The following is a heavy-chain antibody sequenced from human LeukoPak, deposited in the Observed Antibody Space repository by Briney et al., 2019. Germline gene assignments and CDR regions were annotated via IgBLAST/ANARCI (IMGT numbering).Heavy chain of an antibody. CDR2: INHSGST. D-gene: IGHD3-3*01. Sequence: PSETLSLTCTVCGGSISSSTYYWGWIRQPPGKGLEWIGEINHSGSTNYNPSLKSRVTISVDTSKNQFSLKLSSVTAADTAVYYCARGLRFLEWLEDEYYFDYWGQGTLVTVSS. CDR3: ARGLRFLEWLEDEYYFDY. V-gene: IGHV4-39*07. CDR1: GGSISSSTYY. J-gene: IGHJ4*02.